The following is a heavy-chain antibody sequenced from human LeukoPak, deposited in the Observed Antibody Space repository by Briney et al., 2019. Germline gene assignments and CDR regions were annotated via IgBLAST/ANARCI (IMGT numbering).Heavy chain of an antibody. V-gene: IGHV1-69*06. CDR1: GGTFSSYA. J-gene: IGHJ6*04. CDR3: ARGGQASHYYYYYGTDV. CDR2: IIPIFGTA. Sequence: SVKVSCKASGGTFSSYAISWVRQAPGQGLEWMGGIIPIFGTANYAQKFQGRVTITADKFTSTAYMELSSLRSEDTAVYYCARGGQASHYYYYYGTDVWGKGTTVTVSS.